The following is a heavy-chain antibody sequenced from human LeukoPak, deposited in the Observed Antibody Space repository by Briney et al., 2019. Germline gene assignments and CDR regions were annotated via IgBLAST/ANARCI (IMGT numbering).Heavy chain of an antibody. D-gene: IGHD6-19*01. CDR1: GYTFTSYG. CDR2: MSAYNGNT. J-gene: IGHJ5*02. CDR3: ARVRAVAGRLSTWFDP. Sequence: ASVKVSCKASGYTFTSYGISWVRQAPGQGLEWMGWMSAYNGNTNYAQKPQGRVTMTTDTSTSTAYMELRSLRSDDTAVYYCARVRAVAGRLSTWFDPWGQGTLVTVSS. V-gene: IGHV1-18*01.